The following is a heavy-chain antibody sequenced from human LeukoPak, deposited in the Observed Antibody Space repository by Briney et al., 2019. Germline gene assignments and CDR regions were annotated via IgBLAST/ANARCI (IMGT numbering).Heavy chain of an antibody. J-gene: IGHJ4*02. V-gene: IGHV4-38-2*02. D-gene: IGHD5-18*01. CDR2: IYHSGRT. CDR3: ARGTAEPDY. CDR1: GYSISSGDY. Sequence: PSETLSLTCTVSGYSISSGDYWGWIRQPPGKGLEWIGSIYHSGRTYYNPSLKSRVTISVDTSKNQVSLILTSVTAADTAVYYCARGTAEPDYWGQGTLVTVSS.